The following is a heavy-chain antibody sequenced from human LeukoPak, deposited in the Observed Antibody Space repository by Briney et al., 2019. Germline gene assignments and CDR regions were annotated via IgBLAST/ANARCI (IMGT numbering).Heavy chain of an antibody. CDR3: ARGDYVWGSYLLFDY. D-gene: IGHD3-16*02. CDR2: INPDSGGT. CDR1: GYTFTGYY. Sequence: GASVKVSCKASGYTFTGYYMHWVRQAPGQGLEWMGWINPDSGGTNYAQKFQGRVTMTRDTSIGTAYMELSRLRSDDTAVYYCARGDYVWGSYLLFDYWGQGTLVTVSS. J-gene: IGHJ4*02. V-gene: IGHV1-2*02.